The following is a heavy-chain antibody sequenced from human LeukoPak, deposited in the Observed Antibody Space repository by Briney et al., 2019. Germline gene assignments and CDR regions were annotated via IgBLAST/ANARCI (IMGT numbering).Heavy chain of an antibody. CDR2: IIPIFGTA. CDR1: GYTFTTYE. CDR3: ARDRNAGGSYLSGYYMDV. J-gene: IGHJ6*03. V-gene: IGHV1-69*13. D-gene: IGHD1-26*01. Sequence: GASVKVSCKASGYTFTTYEISWVRQAPGQGLEWMGGIIPIFGTANYAQKFQGRVTITADESTSTAYMELSSLRSEDTAVYYCARDRNAGGSYLSGYYMDVWGKGTTVTVSS.